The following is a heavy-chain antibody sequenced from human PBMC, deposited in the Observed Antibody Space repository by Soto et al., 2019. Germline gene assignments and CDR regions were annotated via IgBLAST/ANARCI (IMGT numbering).Heavy chain of an antibody. J-gene: IGHJ3*01. D-gene: IGHD3-3*02. CDR1: GGSITSYH. Sequence: WETLSLTCIVSGGSITSYHWSWIRQFTGKGREWIGYIYKTGNTYYNPYLKSRAIISVDTSDNMFSLKLSSVTAADTAIYYCESVGISPSYAFDFWAQGTIVTFSS. CDR2: IYKTGNT. V-gene: IGHV4-59*06. CDR3: ESVGISPSYAFDF.